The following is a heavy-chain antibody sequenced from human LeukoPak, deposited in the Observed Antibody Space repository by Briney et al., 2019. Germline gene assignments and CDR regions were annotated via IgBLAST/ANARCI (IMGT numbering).Heavy chain of an antibody. D-gene: IGHD6-19*01. J-gene: IGHJ4*02. V-gene: IGHV4-34*01. Sequence: SETLSLTCAVYGGSFSGYYWSWIRQPPGKGLEWIGEINHSGSTNYNPSLKSRVTISVDTSKNQFSLKLSSVTAADTAVYYCARDCGIAVASRSFDYWGQGTLVTVSS. CDR2: INHSGST. CDR1: GGSFSGYY. CDR3: ARDCGIAVASRSFDY.